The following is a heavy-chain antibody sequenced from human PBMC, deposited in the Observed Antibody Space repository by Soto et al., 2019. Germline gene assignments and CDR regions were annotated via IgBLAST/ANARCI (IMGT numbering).Heavy chain of an antibody. CDR2: INPATGAA. CDR1: GYPVTAYY. V-gene: IGHV1-2*02. J-gene: IGHJ3*02. CDR3: ARGGGVGVAGSAAFDM. D-gene: IGHD3-3*01. Sequence: QLHLVQSGAVVKKPGASVTVSCSASGYPVTAYYMHWVRQAPGRGLEWMGGINPATGAAKYTQTFQGRGTMTMDTSTSTVFLELGGLTSEDTAVFYCARGGGVGVAGSAAFDMWGQGTLVTVSS.